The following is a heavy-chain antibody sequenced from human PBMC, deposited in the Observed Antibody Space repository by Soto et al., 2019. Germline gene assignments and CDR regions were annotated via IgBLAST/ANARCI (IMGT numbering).Heavy chain of an antibody. CDR3: ATRDTSRFY. D-gene: IGHD6-13*01. Sequence: QVQLQESGPGLVKPSGTLSLTCAVSGVSISSHDWWTWVRQPPGKGLGWIGESHQSGNTNYNSSLESRVTISVDKSKNQFSLNLSSVPVADTAVYYCATRDTSRFYWGQGTLVTVSS. CDR2: SHQSGNT. V-gene: IGHV4-4*02. CDR1: GVSISSHDW. J-gene: IGHJ4*02.